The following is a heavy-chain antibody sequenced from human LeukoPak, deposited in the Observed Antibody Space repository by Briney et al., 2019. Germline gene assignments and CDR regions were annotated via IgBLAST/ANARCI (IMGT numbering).Heavy chain of an antibody. CDR2: IYYSGST. J-gene: IGHJ4*02. V-gene: IGHV4-59*12. D-gene: IGHD6-13*01. Sequence: SETLSLTCTVSGGSISSYYWSWIRQPPGKGLEWIGYIYYSGSTNYNPSLKSRVTISVDTSKNQFSLKLSSVTAADTAVYYCARDIGSSSWYGGLDYWGQGTLVTVSS. CDR1: GGSISSYY. CDR3: ARDIGSSSWYGGLDY.